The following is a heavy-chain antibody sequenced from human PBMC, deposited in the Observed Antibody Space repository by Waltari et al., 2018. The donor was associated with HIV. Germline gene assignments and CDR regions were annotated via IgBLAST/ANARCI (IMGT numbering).Heavy chain of an antibody. J-gene: IGHJ5*02. V-gene: IGHV3-9*01. D-gene: IGHD3-10*02. CDR2: ISWHSTRI. Sequence: EVQLVESGGGLVQPGRSLRLSCTASGFKLDDYAMHWVRQPPGKGLEWVSSISWHSTRITYADSVKGRFTISRDNAKKSLYLQMDSLRPEDTAFYYCSRGPMYNWFDPWGQGTLVTVSS. CDR1: GFKLDDYA. CDR3: SRGPMYNWFDP.